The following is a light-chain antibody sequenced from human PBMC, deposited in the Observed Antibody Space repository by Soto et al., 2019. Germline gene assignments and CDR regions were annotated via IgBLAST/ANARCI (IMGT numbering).Light chain of an antibody. CDR3: QQRSNWPPAWT. J-gene: IGKJ1*01. CDR2: DAS. CDR1: QSVSSY. V-gene: IGKV3-11*01. Sequence: EIVLTQSPATLSLSPGERATLSCRASQSVSSYLAWYQPKPGQAPRLLIYDASNRATGIPARFSGSGSGTDFTLTISSQEPEDFAVYYCQQRSNWPPAWTFGQGTKVEIK.